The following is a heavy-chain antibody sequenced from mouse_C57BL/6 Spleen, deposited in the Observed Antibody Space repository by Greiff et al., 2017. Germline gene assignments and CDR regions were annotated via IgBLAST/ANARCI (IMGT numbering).Heavy chain of an antibody. CDR2: IDPEDGDT. Sequence: EVQLQQSGAELVRPGASVKLSCTASGFNIKDYYMHWVKQRPEQGLEWIGRIDPEDGDTEYAPKFQGQATMTADTSSNTAYLQLSSLTSEDTAVYYCTTVTTVVGAMDYWGQGTSVTVSS. CDR3: TTVTTVVGAMDY. D-gene: IGHD1-1*01. CDR1: GFNIKDYY. V-gene: IGHV14-1*01. J-gene: IGHJ4*01.